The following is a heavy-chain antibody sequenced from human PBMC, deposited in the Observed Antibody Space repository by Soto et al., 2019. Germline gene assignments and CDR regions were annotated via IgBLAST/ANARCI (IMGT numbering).Heavy chain of an antibody. Sequence: SETLSLTCTVSGGSISSYYWSWIRQPAGKGLEWIVRIYTSGSTNYNPYLKSRVTMSVDTSKHQFSLKLSSVTAADTSVYYCARETRWELLEYFDYWGQGTLVTVSS. CDR1: GGSISSYY. CDR2: IYTSGST. J-gene: IGHJ4*02. D-gene: IGHD1-26*01. V-gene: IGHV4-4*07. CDR3: ARETRWELLEYFDY.